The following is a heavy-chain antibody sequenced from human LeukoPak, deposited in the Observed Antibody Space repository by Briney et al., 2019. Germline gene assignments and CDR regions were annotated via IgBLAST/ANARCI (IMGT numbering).Heavy chain of an antibody. Sequence: GGSLRLSCAASGFTFNNYAMSWVRQAPGKGLEWVSAISGSGGSTYYADSVKGRFTISRDNSNNTMHLQMNSVRPEDTAVYFCARNYYHSSAPGSWFDPWGQGTLVTVSS. J-gene: IGHJ5*02. CDR3: ARNYYHSSAPGSWFDP. CDR2: ISGSGGST. V-gene: IGHV3-23*01. D-gene: IGHD3-22*01. CDR1: GFTFNNYA.